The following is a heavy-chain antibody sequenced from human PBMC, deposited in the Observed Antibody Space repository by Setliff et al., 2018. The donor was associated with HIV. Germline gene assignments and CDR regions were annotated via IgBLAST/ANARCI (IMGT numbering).Heavy chain of an antibody. CDR3: ARHGAFYYYYYMDV. CDR1: GGSISEYY. CDR2: IDYSGST. Sequence: SETLSLTCTVSGGSISEYYWSWIRQPPGKGLEWIGYIDYSGSTYYNPSLKSRVTISVDTSKNQFSLNLSSVTAADTAVYYCARHGAFYYYYYMDVWGKGTTVTVSS. V-gene: IGHV4-59*08. J-gene: IGHJ6*03.